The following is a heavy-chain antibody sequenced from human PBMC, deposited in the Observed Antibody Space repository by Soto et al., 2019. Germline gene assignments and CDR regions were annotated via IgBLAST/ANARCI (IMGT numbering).Heavy chain of an antibody. CDR2: IIPIFGTA. D-gene: IGHD3-22*01. CDR1: GGTFSSYA. J-gene: IGHJ4*02. V-gene: IGHV1-69*05. Sequence: SVKVSCKASGGTFSSYAISWVRQAPGQGLEWMGGIIPIFGTANYAQKFQGRVTITTDESTSTAYMELSSLRSEDTAVYYCARAGYYYDSSGYYLPYDYWGQGTLVTVSS. CDR3: ARAGYYYDSSGYYLPYDY.